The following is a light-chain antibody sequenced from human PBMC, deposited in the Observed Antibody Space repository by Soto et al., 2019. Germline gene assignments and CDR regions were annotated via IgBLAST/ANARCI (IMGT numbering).Light chain of an antibody. CDR1: QSISSH. V-gene: IGKV3-11*01. CDR3: QQRSTWPLT. J-gene: IGKJ4*01. CDR2: DAS. Sequence: EIVLTQSPATLSLSPGERATLSCRASQSISSHLAWYQQKPGQAPRLLRYDASNRATGILARFSGSGSGTDFTLTISSLEPEDFAVYYCQQRSTWPLTFGGGTKVEIK.